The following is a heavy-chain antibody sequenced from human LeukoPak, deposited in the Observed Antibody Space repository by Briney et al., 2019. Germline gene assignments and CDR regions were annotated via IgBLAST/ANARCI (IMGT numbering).Heavy chain of an antibody. J-gene: IGHJ3*02. CDR3: ARTYYYDILTGDKAFDI. V-gene: IGHV1-2*04. CDR2: INPNSGGT. D-gene: IGHD3-9*01. CDR1: GYTFTGYY. Sequence: ASVKVSCKASGYTFTGYYMHWVRQAPGQGLEWMGWINPNSGGTNYAQKFQGWVTMTRDTSISTAYMELSRLRSDDTAVYYCARTYYYDILTGDKAFDIWGQGTMVTVSS.